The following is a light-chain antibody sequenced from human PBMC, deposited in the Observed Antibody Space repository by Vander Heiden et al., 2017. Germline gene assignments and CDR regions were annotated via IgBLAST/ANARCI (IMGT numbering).Light chain of an antibody. V-gene: IGKV1-8*01. Sequence: AIRRTQSPSSFPASTGDRVTITCRASQGISSYLAWYQQKPGKAPKLLIYAASTLQSGVPSRFSGSGSGTDFTLTISCLQSEDFATYYCQQYYSYPRTFGQGTKVEIK. CDR3: QQYYSYPRT. J-gene: IGKJ1*01. CDR1: QGISSY. CDR2: AAS.